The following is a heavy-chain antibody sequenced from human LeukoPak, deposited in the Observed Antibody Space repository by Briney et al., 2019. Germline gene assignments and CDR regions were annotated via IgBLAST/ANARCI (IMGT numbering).Heavy chain of an antibody. D-gene: IGHD3-22*01. CDR3: ARPYYYDSRIDP. CDR2: MYYSGST. J-gene: IGHJ5*02. Sequence: SETLSLTCTVSGGSISSGDYHWSWIRQPPGKGLEWIAYMYYSGSTYYNPSLKSRVTVSADTSKNQLSLKLSSVTAADTAVYYCARPYYYDSRIDPWGQGTLVTVSS. CDR1: GGSISSGDYH. V-gene: IGHV4-30-4*01.